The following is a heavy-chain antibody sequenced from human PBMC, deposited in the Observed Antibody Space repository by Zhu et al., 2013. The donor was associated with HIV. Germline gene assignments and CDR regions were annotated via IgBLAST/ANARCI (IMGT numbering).Heavy chain of an antibody. D-gene: IGHD2-2*01. CDR2: IIPIFGTA. CDR1: GGTFSSYA. V-gene: IGHV1-69*12. CDR3: ARDVVVVPAGNAFGWFDP. Sequence: QVQLVQSGAEVKKPGSSVKVSCKASGGTFSSYAISWVRQAPGQGLEWMGGIIPIFGTANYAQKFQGRVTITADESTSTAYMELSSLRSEDTAVYYCARDVVVVPAGNAFGWFDPWGQRTLVTVSS. J-gene: IGHJ5*02.